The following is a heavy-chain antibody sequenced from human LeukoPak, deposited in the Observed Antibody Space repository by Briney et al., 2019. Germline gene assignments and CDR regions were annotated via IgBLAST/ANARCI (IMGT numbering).Heavy chain of an antibody. CDR2: IALDGSRK. CDR3: ARDQGDASGWFFDY. Sequence: GGTLRLFCAASGFTFSHHHIHWVRQAPGKGLEGVTVIALDGSRKIYADSVKGRFTIYRDNHKNTVSLEMNSLGVEDTAVYYCARDQGDASGWFFDYWGQGARVIVSS. CDR1: GFTFSHHH. D-gene: IGHD6-19*01. V-gene: IGHV3-30*03. J-gene: IGHJ4*02.